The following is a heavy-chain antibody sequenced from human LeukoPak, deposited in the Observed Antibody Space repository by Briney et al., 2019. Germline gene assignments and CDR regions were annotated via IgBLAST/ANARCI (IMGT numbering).Heavy chain of an antibody. D-gene: IGHD1-26*01. CDR1: GGSVSSGSYY. CDR2: IYYSGST. V-gene: IGHV4-61*01. Sequence: PSETLSLTCTVSGGSVSSGSYYWSWIRQPPGKGLEWIAYIYYSGSTYYNPSLKSRVTISVDTSKNQFSLKLSSVTAADTAVYYCAGHFRGPWERLRSFDYWGQGTLVTVSS. J-gene: IGHJ4*02. CDR3: AGHFRGPWERLRSFDY.